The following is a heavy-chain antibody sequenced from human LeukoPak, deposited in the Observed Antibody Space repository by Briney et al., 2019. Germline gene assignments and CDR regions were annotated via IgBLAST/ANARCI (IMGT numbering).Heavy chain of an antibody. J-gene: IGHJ4*02. D-gene: IGHD2-15*01. CDR2: ISSISHYI. CDR3: TRDLSLGMPQGLDY. V-gene: IGHV3-21*01. Sequence: GGSLRLSCTASGFTFRSCMNWVRQAPGKGLEWVSTISSISHYIYYADSVKGRFTISRDNAENSLYLQMNSLRAEDMAVYYCTRDLSLGMPQGLDYWGQGTLVTVSS. CDR1: GFTFRSC.